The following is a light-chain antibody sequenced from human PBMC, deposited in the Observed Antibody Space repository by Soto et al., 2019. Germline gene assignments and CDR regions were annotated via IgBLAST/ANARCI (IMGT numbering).Light chain of an antibody. V-gene: IGKV3D-15*01. CDR2: DIF. CDR1: QSVPNSR. CDR3: QQYNSWPLT. J-gene: IGKJ4*01. Sequence: TQSPDTLSLSPRERATLSCRASQSVPNSRLAWYQQKPGQAPRLVIYDIFTRATGVPTRISGSGSGTEFTLTIRSLQSEEFAVYYCQQYNSWPLTFGGGTKVETK.